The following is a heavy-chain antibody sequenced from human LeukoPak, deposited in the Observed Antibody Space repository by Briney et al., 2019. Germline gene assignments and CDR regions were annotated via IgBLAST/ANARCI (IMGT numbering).Heavy chain of an antibody. D-gene: IGHD3-22*01. J-gene: IGHJ3*02. CDR1: GFTFSTYE. V-gene: IGHV3-48*03. CDR2: ITRSGTTI. Sequence: GGSLRLSCAASGFTFSTYEMNWVRQAPGKGLEWVSYITRSGTTIYYADSVKGRFTISRDNAKNSLYLQMNSLRAEDTAVYYCARGGYIGYDYNAFDIWGQGTMVTVSS. CDR3: ARGGYIGYDYNAFDI.